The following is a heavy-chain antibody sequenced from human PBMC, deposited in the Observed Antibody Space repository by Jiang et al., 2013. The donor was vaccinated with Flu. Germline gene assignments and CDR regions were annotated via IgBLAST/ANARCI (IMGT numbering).Heavy chain of an antibody. CDR1: GGSFSGYY. CDR2: INHSGST. D-gene: IGHD3-10*01. V-gene: IGHV4-34*01. CDR3: ARGVTGRFGWLLYGPVFDY. J-gene: IGHJ4*02. Sequence: SLTCAVYGGSFSGYYWSWIRQPPGKGLEWIGEINHSGSTNYNPSLKSRVTISVDTSKNQFSLKLSSVTAADTAVYYCARGVTGRFGWLLYGPVFDYWGQGTLVTVSS.